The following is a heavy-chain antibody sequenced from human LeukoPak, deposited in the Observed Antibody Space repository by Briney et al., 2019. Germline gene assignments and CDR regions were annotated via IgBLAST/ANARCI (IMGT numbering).Heavy chain of an antibody. J-gene: IGHJ6*02. CDR2: ISGSGLSR. V-gene: IGHV3-23*01. CDR1: GFTFNTYA. CDR3: AKDPLAEPRTGYYYGMDV. D-gene: IGHD3-3*02. Sequence: PGGSLRLSCAASGFTFNTYAMSWVRQAPGKGLEWVSVISGSGLSRYHAESVKGRFTISRDNSKNTLYLEMNSLRDEDTAVYYCAKDPLAEPRTGYYYGMDVWGQGTTVTVS.